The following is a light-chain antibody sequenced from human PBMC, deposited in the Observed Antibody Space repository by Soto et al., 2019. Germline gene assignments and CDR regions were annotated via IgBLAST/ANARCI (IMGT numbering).Light chain of an antibody. J-gene: IGLJ1*01. CDR3: SSYTSSSTDV. Sequence: QSALTQPASVSGSPGQSIAISCTGTSSDVGGYNYVSWYQHHPGKAPTVMIYDVSNRPSGVSDRFSGSKSGNTASLTISGLQADDEADYYCSSYTSSSTDVFGTGPKLTV. V-gene: IGLV2-14*03. CDR2: DVS. CDR1: SSDVGGYNY.